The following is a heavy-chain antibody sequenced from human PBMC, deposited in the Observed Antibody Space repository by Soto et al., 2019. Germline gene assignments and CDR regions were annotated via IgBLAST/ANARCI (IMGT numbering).Heavy chain of an antibody. CDR2: IYPSGST. CDR3: ARTPTP. D-gene: IGHD1-26*01. J-gene: IGHJ5*02. CDR1: GGSISSGGYS. V-gene: IGHV4-30-2*01. Sequence: QLQLQESGSGLVKPSQTLSLTCAVSGGSISSGGYSWSWIRHPPGKGLEWIGYIYPSGSTYYNPSPNSLAPLSVDRSKNQFSLKLSSVTAADTAVYSCARTPTPWGPGTLVTVSS.